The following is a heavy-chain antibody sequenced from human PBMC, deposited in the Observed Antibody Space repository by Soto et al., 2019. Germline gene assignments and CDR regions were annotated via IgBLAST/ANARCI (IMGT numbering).Heavy chain of an antibody. D-gene: IGHD2-2*01. CDR2: ISNYNGNT. CDR1: GYTFTSYG. V-gene: IGHV1-18*04. J-gene: IGHJ5*02. CDR3: ARGPRYCSSTTCFSGVTWFDP. Sequence: QVQLVQSGPEVRKPGASVKVSCKASGYTFTSYGMSWVRQAPGQGLEWMGWISNYNGNTNYAQKVQDRVTMTTDTSASTTYTELRSLRSDDTAVYYCARGPRYCSSTTCFSGVTWFDPWGQGTLVTVSS.